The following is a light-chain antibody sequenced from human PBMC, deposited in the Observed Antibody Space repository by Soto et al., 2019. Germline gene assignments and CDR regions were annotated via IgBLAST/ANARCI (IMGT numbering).Light chain of an antibody. V-gene: IGLV2-14*01. CDR3: SSYTSTNTLV. Sequence: QSALTQPASVSGSPGQSITISCTGTSSDVGDYNYVSWYQQHPGKAPKLIIYGVSNRPSGISNRVSGSKSGNTASLTISWLPAEDEADYYCSSYTSTNTLVFGGGTELTVL. CDR2: GVS. J-gene: IGLJ2*01. CDR1: SSDVGDYNY.